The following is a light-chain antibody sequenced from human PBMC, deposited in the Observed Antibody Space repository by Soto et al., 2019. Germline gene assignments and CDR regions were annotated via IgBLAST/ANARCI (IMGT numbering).Light chain of an antibody. Sequence: QSVLTQPPSASGSPGQSVTISCTGTSSDVGGYNYVSWYQHHPGKAPKLMIYDVSNRPPGVSNRFSGSKSGNTASLTISGLQPEDEADYYCSSYTTSNTRQIVFGTGTKVTVL. CDR2: DVS. CDR1: SSDVGGYNY. V-gene: IGLV2-14*03. J-gene: IGLJ1*01. CDR3: SSYTTSNTRQIV.